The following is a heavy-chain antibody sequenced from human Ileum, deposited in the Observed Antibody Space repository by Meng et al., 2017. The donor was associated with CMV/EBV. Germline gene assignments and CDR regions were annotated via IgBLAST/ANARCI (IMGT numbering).Heavy chain of an antibody. CDR3: AREMGAHDY. CDR2: TYYRSKWYD. J-gene: IGHJ4*02. V-gene: IGHV6-1*01. CDR1: GDSVSSNIAA. Sequence: QVPLPLSVPGLVNPSQTLSPTCAISGDSVSSNIAAWSWIRQSPSRGLEWLGRTYYRSKWYDDYAVSVKSRVTITPDTSKNQFSLHLNSVSPEDTAIYFCAREMGAHDYWGQGTLVTVSS. D-gene: IGHD4/OR15-4a*01.